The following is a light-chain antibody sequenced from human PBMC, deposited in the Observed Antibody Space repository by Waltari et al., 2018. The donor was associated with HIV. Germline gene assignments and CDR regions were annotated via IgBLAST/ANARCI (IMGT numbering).Light chain of an antibody. CDR2: DID. V-gene: IGLV2-14*03. CDR3: ASNRLDSTLV. J-gene: IGLJ2*01. CDR1: STDSRFYQH. Sequence: QSALTQPASVSGFPGQTINISCTGISTDSRFYQHVSWYQQHPCSVPRLIIYDIDSRPSGISDHFSGSRSGDSASLTTSGLQSGDEAHYFCASNRLDSTLVFGGGTKLTIL.